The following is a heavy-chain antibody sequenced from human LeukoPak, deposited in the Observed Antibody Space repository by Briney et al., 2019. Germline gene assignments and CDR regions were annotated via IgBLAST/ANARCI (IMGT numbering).Heavy chain of an antibody. V-gene: IGHV3-23*01. CDR2: ISGSGGST. D-gene: IGHD5-12*01. J-gene: IGHJ4*02. CDR1: GFTFSSYG. Sequence: GGTLRLSRAASGFTFSSYGMSWVRQAPGKGLEWVSAISGSGGSTYYADSVKGRFTISRDNAKNSLYLQMNSLRAEDTAVYYCARESPGDSGYDYPFDYWGQGTLVTVSS. CDR3: ARESPGDSGYDYPFDY.